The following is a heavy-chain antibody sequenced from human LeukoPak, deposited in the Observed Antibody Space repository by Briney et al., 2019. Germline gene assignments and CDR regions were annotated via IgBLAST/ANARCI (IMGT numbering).Heavy chain of an antibody. V-gene: IGHV4-38-2*02. J-gene: IGHJ2*01. Sequence: SETLSLTCTVSGYSISSGYYWGWIRQPPGKGLEWIGSIYHSGNTYYNPSLKSRVTISVDTSKNQFSLKLSSVTAADTAVYYCARRGSSGWKDWYFDLWGRGTLVTVSS. D-gene: IGHD6-19*01. CDR3: ARRGSSGWKDWYFDL. CDR1: GYSISSGYY. CDR2: IYHSGNT.